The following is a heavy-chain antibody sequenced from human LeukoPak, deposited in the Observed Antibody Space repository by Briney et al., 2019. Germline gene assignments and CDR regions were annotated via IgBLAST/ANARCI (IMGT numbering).Heavy chain of an antibody. CDR2: IRYDGSNK. CDR3: AKDSDYGDYVWYFDY. V-gene: IGHV3-30*02. Sequence: GGSLRLSCAASGFTFSSYGMHWVRQAPGKGLEWVAFIRYDGSNKYYADSVKGRFTISRDNSKNTLYLQMNSPRAEDTAVYYCAKDSDYGDYVWYFDYWGQGPLVTVSS. J-gene: IGHJ4*02. CDR1: GFTFSSYG. D-gene: IGHD4-17*01.